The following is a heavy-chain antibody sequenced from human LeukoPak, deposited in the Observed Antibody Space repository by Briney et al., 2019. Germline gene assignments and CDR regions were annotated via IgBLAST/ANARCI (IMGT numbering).Heavy chain of an antibody. J-gene: IGHJ4*02. V-gene: IGHV3-33*01. Sequence: RPGGSLRLSCAASGFTFSSSGMHRLRQAPGKGLVWLAVIWYDGSNKYYADSVKGRFTISRDNSKNTLYLQMNSLRFEGTAVYYCARELVNYGSGSYYSPLDYWGERTLVTVSS. CDR3: ARELVNYGSGSYYSPLDY. CDR1: GFTFSSSG. D-gene: IGHD3-10*01. CDR2: IWYDGSNK.